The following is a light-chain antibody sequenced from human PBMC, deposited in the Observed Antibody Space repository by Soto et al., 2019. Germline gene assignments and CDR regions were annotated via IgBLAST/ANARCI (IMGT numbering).Light chain of an antibody. Sequence: DIQLTQTPSTLSASVGDEVTITCRASQTISRWLAWNQQKPGRAPKLLIYDASTLESGVPSRFSGSGSETEFTLTISRLQPDDFATYFCHSRAFGQGTRLEIK. CDR3: HSRA. J-gene: IGKJ5*01. CDR1: QTISRW. V-gene: IGKV1-5*01. CDR2: DAS.